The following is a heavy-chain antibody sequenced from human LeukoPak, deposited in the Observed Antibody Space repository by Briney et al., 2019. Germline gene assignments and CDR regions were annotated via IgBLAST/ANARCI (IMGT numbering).Heavy chain of an antibody. CDR1: GFTFSSYA. V-gene: IGHV3-23*01. CDR3: ARESYYDFSSGYYISY. J-gene: IGHJ4*02. CDR2: ISGSGGST. D-gene: IGHD3-3*01. Sequence: GGSLRLSCAASGFTFSSYAMSWVRQAPGKGLEWVSAISGSGGSTYYADSVKGRFTIYRDNSKNTLYLQMNSLRAEDTAVYYCARESYYDFSSGYYISYWGQGTLVTVSS.